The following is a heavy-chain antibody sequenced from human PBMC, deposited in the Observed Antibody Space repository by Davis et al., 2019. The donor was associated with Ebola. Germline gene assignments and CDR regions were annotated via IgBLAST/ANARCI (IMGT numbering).Heavy chain of an antibody. CDR3: ARDFDGGNYYFDY. J-gene: IGHJ4*02. CDR2: IIPIFDTP. V-gene: IGHV1-69*13. Sequence: SVKVSCKTSGGSFSSHPISWVRQAPRQGLEWMGGIIPIFDTPHYAQKFQGRITITADASTSTAYMELSSLRSEDTATYFCARDFDGGNYYFDYWGPGTPVAVSS. D-gene: IGHD3-9*01. CDR1: GGSFSSHP.